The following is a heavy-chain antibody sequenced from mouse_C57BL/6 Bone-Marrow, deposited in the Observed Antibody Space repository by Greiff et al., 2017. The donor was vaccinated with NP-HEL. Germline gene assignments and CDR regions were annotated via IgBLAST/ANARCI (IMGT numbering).Heavy chain of an antibody. CDR3: ARDSIYYYGSSYDYYAMDY. J-gene: IGHJ4*01. V-gene: IGHV1-64*01. CDR1: GYTFTSYW. CDR2: IHPNSGST. D-gene: IGHD1-1*01. Sequence: QVQLQQPGAELVKPGASVKLSCKASGYTFTSYWMHWVKQRPGQGLEWIGMIHPNSGSTNYNEKFKSKATLTVDKSSSTAYMQLSSLTSEDSAVYYCARDSIYYYGSSYDYYAMDYWGQGTSVTVSS.